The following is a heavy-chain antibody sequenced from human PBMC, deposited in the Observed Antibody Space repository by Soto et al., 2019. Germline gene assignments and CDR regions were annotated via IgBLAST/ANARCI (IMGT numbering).Heavy chain of an antibody. J-gene: IGHJ5*02. V-gene: IGHV4-31*03. Sequence: QVQLQESGPGLVKPSQTLSLTCTVSGGSISSGGYYWSWIRQHPGKGLEWIGYIYYSGSTYYNPSLKSRVTISVDTSKTQFSLKLSSVTAADTAVYYCARVKPRSAGALFDPWGQGTLVTVSS. CDR2: IYYSGST. CDR1: GGSISSGGYY. D-gene: IGHD3-10*01. CDR3: ARVKPRSAGALFDP.